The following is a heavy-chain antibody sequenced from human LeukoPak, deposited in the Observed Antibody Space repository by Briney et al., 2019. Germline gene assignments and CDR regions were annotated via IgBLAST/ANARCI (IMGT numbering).Heavy chain of an antibody. CDR3: ARVGGDYVGVLSY. Sequence: SETLSLTCTVSGGSISSYYWSWIRQPPGKGLEWIGEINHSGSTNYNPSLKSRVTISVDTSKNQFSLKLSSVTAADTAVYYCARVGGDYVGVLSYWGQGTLVTISS. D-gene: IGHD3-16*02. J-gene: IGHJ4*02. V-gene: IGHV4-34*01. CDR2: INHSGST. CDR1: GGSISSYY.